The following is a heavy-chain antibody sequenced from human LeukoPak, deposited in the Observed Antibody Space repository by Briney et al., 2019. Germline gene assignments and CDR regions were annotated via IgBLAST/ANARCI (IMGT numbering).Heavy chain of an antibody. Sequence: SVKVSCKASGGTFSSYAISWVRQTPGQEREWMGGIIPIFGTANYAQKFQGRVTITADKSTSTAYMELSSLRSEDTAVYYCARDTGRKQEPYYYMDVWGKGTTVTVSS. CDR2: IIPIFGTA. V-gene: IGHV1-69*06. CDR3: ARDTGRKQEPYYYMDV. J-gene: IGHJ6*03. CDR1: GGTFSSYA. D-gene: IGHD1-14*01.